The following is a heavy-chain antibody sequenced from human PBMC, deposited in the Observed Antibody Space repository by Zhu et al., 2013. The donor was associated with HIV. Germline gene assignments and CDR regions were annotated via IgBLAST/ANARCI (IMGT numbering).Heavy chain of an antibody. J-gene: IGHJ6*02. D-gene: IGHD2-21*02. Sequence: VSCKASTYTFTGYYMHWVRQTPGQGLEWMGWINPKSGGTKYAQKFQGRVTMTRDTSVRTAYMELSRLKSDDTAVYYCARPRMVTETPGYYYGLDVWGQGTTVTVSS. V-gene: IGHV1-2*02. CDR3: ARPRMVTETPGYYYGLDV. CDR2: INPKSGGT. CDR1: TYTFTGYY.